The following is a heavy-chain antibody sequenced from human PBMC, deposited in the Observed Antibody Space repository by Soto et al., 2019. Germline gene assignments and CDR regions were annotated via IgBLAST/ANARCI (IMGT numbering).Heavy chain of an antibody. Sequence: GSLRRSCRASAFALGDCAGSWFRQAPGKGLEWIGFLGSKAYGGTTQYAASVRGRFTISRDDSKSIAYLQMNSLKKEDIHVYYCTREAQDSRGYXDYWGQG. V-gene: IGHV3-49*03. CDR2: LGSKAYGGTT. CDR1: AFALGDCA. J-gene: IGHJ4*02. D-gene: IGHD3-22*01. CDR3: TREAQDSRGYXDY.